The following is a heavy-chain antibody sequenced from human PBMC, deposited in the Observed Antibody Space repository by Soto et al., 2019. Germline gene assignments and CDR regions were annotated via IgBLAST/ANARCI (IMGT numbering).Heavy chain of an antibody. Sequence: VQLLESGGGLVQPGGSLRLSCAASGFTFNNYAMHWVRQAPGKGLEWVAVISYDGSNKYYADSVKGRFTISRDNSKNTLYLQMNSLRAEDTAVYYCARDGVDIVATIQLDYWGQGTLVTVSS. J-gene: IGHJ4*02. V-gene: IGHV3-30-3*01. CDR2: ISYDGSNK. CDR3: ARDGVDIVATIQLDY. D-gene: IGHD5-12*01. CDR1: GFTFNNYA.